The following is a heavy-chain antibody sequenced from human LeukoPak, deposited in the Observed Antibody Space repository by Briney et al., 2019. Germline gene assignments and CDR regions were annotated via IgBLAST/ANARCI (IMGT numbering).Heavy chain of an antibody. J-gene: IGHJ4*02. V-gene: IGHV3-23*01. D-gene: IGHD3-10*01. CDR1: GVTFSSYA. CDR2: ISGSGGST. Sequence: GGSLRLSCAASGVTFSSYAMSWVRQAPGKGLEWVSAISGSGGSTYYADSVKGGFTISRDNSKNTLYLQMNSLRAEDTAVYYCAKDVLKMVRGVIIRGDYYFDYWGQGTLVTVSS. CDR3: AKDVLKMVRGVIIRGDYYFDY.